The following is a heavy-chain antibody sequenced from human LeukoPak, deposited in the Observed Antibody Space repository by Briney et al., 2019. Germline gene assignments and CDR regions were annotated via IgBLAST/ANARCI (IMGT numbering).Heavy chain of an antibody. CDR2: INPSGGST. Sequence: ASVKVSCKASGYTFTSYYIHWVRQAPGQGLEWMGVINPSGGSTSYAQKFQGRVTMTRDTSISTAYMELSRLRSDDTAVYYCARDGVGSSTPFDYWGQGTLVTVSS. CDR1: GYTFTSYY. D-gene: IGHD6-13*01. J-gene: IGHJ4*02. CDR3: ARDGVGSSTPFDY. V-gene: IGHV1-46*01.